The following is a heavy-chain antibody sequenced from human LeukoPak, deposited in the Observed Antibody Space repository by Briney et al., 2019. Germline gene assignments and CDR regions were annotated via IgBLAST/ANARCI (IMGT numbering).Heavy chain of an antibody. CDR1: GDSVSSNSVT. D-gene: IGHD3-3*01. CDR3: ARRLTQYDCFDP. V-gene: IGHV6-1*01. CDR2: TYYRSTWYN. J-gene: IGHJ5*02. Sequence: SQTLSLTCAISGDSVSSNSVTWNWIRQSPSRGLEWLGRTYYRSTWYNDYAVSVIGRITVNPDTSKNQFSLHLNSVTPEDTAVYYCARRLTQYDCFDPWGQGIPVTVSS.